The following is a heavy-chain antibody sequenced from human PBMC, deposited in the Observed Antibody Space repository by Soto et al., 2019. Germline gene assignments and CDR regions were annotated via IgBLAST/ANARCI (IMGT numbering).Heavy chain of an antibody. Sequence: QVQLVQSGAEVKKPGASVKVSCKASGYTFTSYGISWVRQAPGQGLEWMGWISAYNGNTNYAQKLQGRVTMTTDTSTSTAYMELRSPRSDDTAVYYCARYHGDYYCYYGMDVWGQGTTVTVSS. J-gene: IGHJ6*02. D-gene: IGHD4-17*01. CDR1: GYTFTSYG. CDR2: ISAYNGNT. V-gene: IGHV1-18*01. CDR3: ARYHGDYYCYYGMDV.